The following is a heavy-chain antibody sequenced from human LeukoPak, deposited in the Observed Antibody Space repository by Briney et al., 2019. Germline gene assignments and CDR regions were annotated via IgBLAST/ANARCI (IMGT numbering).Heavy chain of an antibody. CDR3: ARDLHCSGGSCYSGLHY. D-gene: IGHD2-15*01. Sequence: QSGGSLRLSCAASGFTFSNFAMHWVRQAPGKGLEWVSVISYDGSYKYYADPVKGRFTISRDNSKNTLYLQMNSLRPEDTAVYYCARDLHCSGGSCYSGLHYWGQGTLVTVSS. J-gene: IGHJ4*02. CDR1: GFTFSNFA. CDR2: ISYDGSYK. V-gene: IGHV3-30*04.